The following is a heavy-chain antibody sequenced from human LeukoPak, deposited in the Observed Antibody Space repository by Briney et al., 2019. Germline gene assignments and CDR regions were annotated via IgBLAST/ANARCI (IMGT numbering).Heavy chain of an antibody. Sequence: GGSLRLSCAASGITFSSYEMNWVRQAPGRGLEWVSYVSSSGSTVYYADSVKGRFTISRDNAKNSLYLQMNSLSAEDTAIYYCARGSVYVSWGQGTLVTVSS. CDR1: GITFSSYE. D-gene: IGHD3-10*02. CDR2: VSSSGSTV. J-gene: IGHJ5*02. CDR3: ARGSVYVS. V-gene: IGHV3-48*03.